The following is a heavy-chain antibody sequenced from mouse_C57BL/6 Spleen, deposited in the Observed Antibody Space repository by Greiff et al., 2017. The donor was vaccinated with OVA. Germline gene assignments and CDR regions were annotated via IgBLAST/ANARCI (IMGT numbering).Heavy chain of an antibody. J-gene: IGHJ1*03. CDR3: ARGPYDYDDGYWYFDV. CDR1: GYSITSGYD. CDR2: ISYSGST. Sequence: VQLKESGPGMVKPSQSLSLTCTVTGYSITSGYDWHWIRHFPGNKLEWMGYISYSGSTNYNPSLKSRISITHDTSKNHFFLKLNSVTTEDTATYYCARGPYDYDDGYWYFDVWGTGTTVTVSS. V-gene: IGHV3-1*01. D-gene: IGHD2-4*01.